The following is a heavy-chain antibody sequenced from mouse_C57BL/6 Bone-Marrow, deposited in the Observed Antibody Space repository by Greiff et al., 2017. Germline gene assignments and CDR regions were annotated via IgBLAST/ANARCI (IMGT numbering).Heavy chain of an antibody. J-gene: IGHJ4*01. CDR1: GFTFSSYG. CDR2: ISSGGSYT. Sequence: EVKLMESGGDLVKPGGSLKLSCAASGFTFSSYGMSWVRQTPDKRLEWVATISSGGSYTYYPDSVKGRFTISRDNAKNTLYLQMSSLKSEDTAMYYCARRGIYYGNYHYYAMDYWGQGTSVTVSS. D-gene: IGHD2-1*01. V-gene: IGHV5-6*02. CDR3: ARRGIYYGNYHYYAMDY.